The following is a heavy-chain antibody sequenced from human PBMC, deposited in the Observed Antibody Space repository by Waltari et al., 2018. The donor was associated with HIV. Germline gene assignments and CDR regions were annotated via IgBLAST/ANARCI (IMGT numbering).Heavy chain of an antibody. CDR2: NLVGGRA. Sequence: QVQLQESDPGLVRPLEPQSLTCSVLDASISGYYWGWIRQDVAKKGNTAKQLVGLGRNLVGGRAYYRGALKTRLTISMDTSKKQVPLRLKSVTAADTAMYYCVQSTFLGVGPSDWFDPWGPGTLVTVSS. J-gene: IGHJ5*02. V-gene: IGHV4-4*07. D-gene: IGHD3-3*02. CDR1: DASISGYY. CDR3: VQSTFLGVGPSDWFDP.